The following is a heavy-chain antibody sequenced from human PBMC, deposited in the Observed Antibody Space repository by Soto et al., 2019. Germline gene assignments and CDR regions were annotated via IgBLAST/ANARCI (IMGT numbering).Heavy chain of an antibody. D-gene: IGHD5-12*01. J-gene: IGHJ3*02. V-gene: IGHV3-11*01. Sequence: GGSLRLSCAASGFTFSDYYMSWIRQAPGKGLEWVSYISSSGSTIYYADSVKGRFTNSRDNAKNSLYLQMNSLRAEDTAVYYCARDLLYSGYGYDAFDIWGQGTMVTVSS. CDR2: ISSSGSTI. CDR3: ARDLLYSGYGYDAFDI. CDR1: GFTFSDYY.